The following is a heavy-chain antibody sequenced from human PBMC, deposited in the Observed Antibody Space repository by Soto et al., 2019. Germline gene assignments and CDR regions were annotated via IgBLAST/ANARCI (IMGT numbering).Heavy chain of an antibody. J-gene: IGHJ6*02. D-gene: IGHD2-2*01. Sequence: GESLKISCKGSGYSFTSYWISWVRQMPGKGLEWMGRIDPSDSYTNYSPSFQGHVTISADKSISTAYLQWSSLKASDTAMYYCARRRRCSSTSCYSGYYYGIDVWGQGTTVTVSS. V-gene: IGHV5-10-1*01. CDR3: ARRRRCSSTSCYSGYYYGIDV. CDR2: IDPSDSYT. CDR1: GYSFTSYW.